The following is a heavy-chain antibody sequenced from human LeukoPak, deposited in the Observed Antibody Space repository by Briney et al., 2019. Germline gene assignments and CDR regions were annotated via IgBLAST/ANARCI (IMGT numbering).Heavy chain of an antibody. V-gene: IGHV3-23*01. CDR3: AKSGYNRFDY. CDR1: GFPLSRSA. D-gene: IGHD5-24*01. Sequence: GGSLRLSCAASGFPLSRSAMSWVRQAPGKGLEWVSNISGSGSGGSTYYADSVKGRFTISRDNSMNTLYRQMNSLRAEDTAVYYCAKSGYNRFDYWGQGTLVTVSS. CDR2: ISGSGSGGST. J-gene: IGHJ4*02.